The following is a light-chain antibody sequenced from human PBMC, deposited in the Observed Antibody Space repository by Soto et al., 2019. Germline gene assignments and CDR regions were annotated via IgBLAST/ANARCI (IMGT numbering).Light chain of an antibody. CDR3: AAWDDSLIAVL. Sequence: QSVLTQPPSVSGTRGQRVTISCSGSTSDIGSNSVNWYQQLPGTAPKLLIYSDVYRPSGVPDRVSGSRSGTSASLAISGLQSEDEADYYCAAWDDSLIAVLFGGGTKVTVL. J-gene: IGLJ2*01. CDR1: TSDIGSNS. CDR2: SDV. V-gene: IGLV1-44*01.